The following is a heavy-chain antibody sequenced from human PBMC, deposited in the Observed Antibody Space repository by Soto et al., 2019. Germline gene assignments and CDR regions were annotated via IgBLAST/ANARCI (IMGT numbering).Heavy chain of an antibody. V-gene: IGHV3-33*01. D-gene: IGHD5-18*01. Sequence: LRLSCAASGFTFSSYGMHWVRQAPGKGLEWVAAIWYDGSNKYYADSVKGRFTISRDNSKNTLYLQMNSLRAEDTAVYYCARDHDNSYGPAGDYWGQGTLVTVSS. CDR1: GFTFSSYG. J-gene: IGHJ4*02. CDR2: IWYDGSNK. CDR3: ARDHDNSYGPAGDY.